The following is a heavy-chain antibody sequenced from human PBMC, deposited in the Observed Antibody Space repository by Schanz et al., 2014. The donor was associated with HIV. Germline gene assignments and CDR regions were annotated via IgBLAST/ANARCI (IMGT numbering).Heavy chain of an antibody. V-gene: IGHV1-8*02. CDR1: GYTFTGYY. CDR3: ARKMSISNQWLRALYSNYGMDV. D-gene: IGHD5-12*01. Sequence: QVQLVQSGAEVKKPGASVKVSCKASGYTFTGYYMHWVRQAPGQGLEWMGWMNPKSGNTGFAQKFQGRVTLTRNTSISAAYMELSGLKSEDTAVYYCARKMSISNQWLRALYSNYGMDVWGQGTTVTVSS. J-gene: IGHJ6*02. CDR2: MNPKSGNT.